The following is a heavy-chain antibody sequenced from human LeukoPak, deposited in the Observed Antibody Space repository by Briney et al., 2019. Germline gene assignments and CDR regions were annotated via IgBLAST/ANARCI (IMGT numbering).Heavy chain of an antibody. CDR1: GYTFTGYY. D-gene: IGHD2-2*01. Sequence: ASVKVSCKASGYTFTGYYMHWVRQAPGQGLEWMGIINPSGGSTSYAQKFQGRVTMTRDTSTSTVYMELSSLRSEDTAVYYCARDYCSSTSCSRASWFDPWGQGTLVTVSS. V-gene: IGHV1-46*03. CDR3: ARDYCSSTSCSRASWFDP. J-gene: IGHJ5*02. CDR2: INPSGGST.